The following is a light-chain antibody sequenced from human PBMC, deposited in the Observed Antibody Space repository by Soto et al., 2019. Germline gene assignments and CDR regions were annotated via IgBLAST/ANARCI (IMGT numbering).Light chain of an antibody. CDR1: QSVNSK. Sequence: ELGITQSPSQLTESPCERVSLSCRASQSVNSKLAWYQQKPGQAHRLLIYGASSRASGIPGRFSGSGSGTDFTLTISRLEPDDFAAYYCQQYNSSPTFGQGTKVDIK. CDR3: QQYNSSPT. J-gene: IGKJ1*01. V-gene: IGKV3D-15*01. CDR2: GAS.